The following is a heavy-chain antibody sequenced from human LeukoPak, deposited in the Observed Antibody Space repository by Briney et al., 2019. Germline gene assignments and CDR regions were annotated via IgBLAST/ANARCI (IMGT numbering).Heavy chain of an antibody. J-gene: IGHJ4*02. CDR1: GFTFRSYT. D-gene: IGHD5-18*01. CDR2: ISSSGSTI. CDR3: ATTEIQLWLPDTHPTYYFDY. V-gene: IGHV3-48*04. Sequence: GGSLRLSCAASGFTFRSYTMTWVRQAPGKGLEWVSYISSSGSTIYYADSVKGRFTISRDNAKNSLYLQMNSLRAEDTAVYYCATTEIQLWLPDTHPTYYFDYWGQGTLVTVSS.